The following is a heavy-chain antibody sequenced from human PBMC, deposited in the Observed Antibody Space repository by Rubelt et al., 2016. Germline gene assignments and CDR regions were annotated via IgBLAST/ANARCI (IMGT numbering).Heavy chain of an antibody. V-gene: IGHV1-2*02. D-gene: IGHD3-22*01. J-gene: IGHJ4*02. CDR3: ATSEGYYYDSSGYG. CDR1: GYTFTGYY. CDR2: INPNSGGT. Sequence: QVQLVQSGAEVKKPGASVKVSYKASGYTFTGYYIHWVRQAPGQGLEWMGWINPNSGGTNYAQKFQGRVTMTRDTSISTAYMELSSLRSEDTAVYYCATSEGYYYDSSGYGWGQGTLVTVSS.